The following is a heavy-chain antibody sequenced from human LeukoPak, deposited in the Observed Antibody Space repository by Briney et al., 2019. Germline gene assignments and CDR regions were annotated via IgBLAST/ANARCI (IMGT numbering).Heavy chain of an antibody. CDR3: AKGGRTRAVDY. CDR1: GFTFSSYA. J-gene: IGHJ4*02. D-gene: IGHD1-26*01. CDR2: ISGSGGST. Sequence: TGGSLRLSCAASGFTFSSYAMSWIRQAPGKGLEWVSVISGSGGSTYYADSVKGGFTISRDNSKNALYLQMHSLRAEDTAVYYCAKGGRTRAVDYWGQGTLVTVSS. V-gene: IGHV3-23*01.